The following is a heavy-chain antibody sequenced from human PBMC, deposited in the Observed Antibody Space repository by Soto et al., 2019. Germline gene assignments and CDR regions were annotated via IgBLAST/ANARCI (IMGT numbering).Heavy chain of an antibody. CDR2: ISGSGGST. D-gene: IGHD5-18*01. J-gene: IGHJ4*02. CDR3: AKDRDTATVHSFHY. V-gene: IGHV3-23*01. Sequence: VGTLRLSFAASGFTFSSYAMSWVLQAPGKGLEWVSAISGSGGSTYYADSVKGRFTISRDNSKNTLYLQMNSLRAEDTAVYYCAKDRDTATVHSFHYWRQGTLVAVST. CDR1: GFTFSSYA.